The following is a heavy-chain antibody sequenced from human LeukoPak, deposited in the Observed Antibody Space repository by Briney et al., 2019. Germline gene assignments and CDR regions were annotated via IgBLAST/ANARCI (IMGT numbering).Heavy chain of an antibody. J-gene: IGHJ4*02. CDR2: INPTGDST. Sequence: AAVKGSCKASGYTFSSYYMHWVRQAPGQGLVWVVLINPTGDSTNYAQNFRGRVTMTRDTSTSTVYMDLSSLRSEDTAVYYCAREASGGYFDYWGQGTLVTVSS. D-gene: IGHD4-23*01. CDR3: AREASGGYFDY. CDR1: GYTFSSYY. V-gene: IGHV1-46*01.